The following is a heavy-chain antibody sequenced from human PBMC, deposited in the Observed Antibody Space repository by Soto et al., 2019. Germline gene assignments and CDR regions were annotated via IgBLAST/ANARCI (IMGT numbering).Heavy chain of an antibody. V-gene: IGHV4-31*03. CDR2: IYYSGST. D-gene: IGHD1-1*01. Sequence: QVQLQESGPGLVKPSQTLSLTCTVSGGSISSGGYYWSWIRQHPGKGLEWIGYIYYSGSTYYNPSLMGGGTLSADTSKNPFSRQLSSVTAADTAVYYCARDRRHHPGGVQHYCCGMDVWGQGTTVTVSS. CDR1: GGSISSGGYY. CDR3: ARDRRHHPGGVQHYCCGMDV. J-gene: IGHJ6*02.